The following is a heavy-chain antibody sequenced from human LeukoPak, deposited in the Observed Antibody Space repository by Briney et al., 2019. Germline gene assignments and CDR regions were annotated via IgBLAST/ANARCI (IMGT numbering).Heavy chain of an antibody. CDR1: GYTFSTYG. Sequence: ASVKVSCKASGYTFSTYGINWVRQATGQGLEWMGWMNPNSGNTGYAQKFQGRVTITRNTSISTAYMELSSLRSEDTAVYYCAREMPAADGSDAFDIWGQGTMVTVSS. CDR3: AREMPAADGSDAFDI. J-gene: IGHJ3*02. V-gene: IGHV1-8*03. CDR2: MNPNSGNT. D-gene: IGHD6-13*01.